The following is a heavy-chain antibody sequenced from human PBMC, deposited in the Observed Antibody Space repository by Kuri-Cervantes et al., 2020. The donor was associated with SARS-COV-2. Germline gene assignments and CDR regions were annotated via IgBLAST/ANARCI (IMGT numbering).Heavy chain of an antibody. Sequence: GSLRLSCAASGFTFSSYWMSSVRQAPGKGLEWDSAISVCGGSTYYAATVKGRFTISRDNSKNTLNPQMNSLGDEDTAVYSCAKDRGYTKGDYWGQGTLVTVSS. J-gene: IGHJ4*02. D-gene: IGHD5-12*01. CDR3: AKDRGYTKGDY. CDR2: ISVCGGST. V-gene: IGHV3-23*01. CDR1: GFTFSSYW.